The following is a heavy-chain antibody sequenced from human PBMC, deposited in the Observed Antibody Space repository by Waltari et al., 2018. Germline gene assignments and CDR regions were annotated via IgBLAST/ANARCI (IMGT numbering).Heavy chain of an antibody. Sequence: EVQLVVSGGGLLQPGWSLRLSCAASGFTVSTPRMQWVRQPPGKGLVWVSRINPDGSSTSYADSVKGRFTISRDNAKNTLYMQMNSLRAEDTAVYYCTTDLTGYSDYWGQGTLVTVSS. CDR3: TTDLTGYSDY. V-gene: IGHV3-74*01. J-gene: IGHJ4*02. CDR1: GFTVSTPR. D-gene: IGHD3-9*01. CDR2: INPDGSST.